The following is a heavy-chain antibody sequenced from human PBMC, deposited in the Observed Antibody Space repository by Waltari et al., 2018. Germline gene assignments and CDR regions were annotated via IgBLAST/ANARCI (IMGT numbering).Heavy chain of an antibody. V-gene: IGHV3-30-3*01. CDR2: ISYDGSNK. J-gene: IGHJ4*02. CDR3: ARSYGDYYFDY. D-gene: IGHD4-17*01. CDR1: GFTFSSYA. Sequence: QVQLVESGGGGVQPGRSLRLSCAASGFTFSSYAMHWVRQAPGKGLEWVAVISYDGSNKYYADSVKGRFTISRDNPKNTLYLQMNSLRAEDTAVYYCARSYGDYYFDYWGQGTLVTVSS.